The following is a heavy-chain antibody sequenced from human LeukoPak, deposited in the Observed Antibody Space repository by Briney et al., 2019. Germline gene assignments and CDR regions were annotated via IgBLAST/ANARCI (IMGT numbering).Heavy chain of an antibody. CDR2: IYYSGST. CDR3: ANLRSSWRSGYYYYYMDV. D-gene: IGHD6-13*01. Sequence: SSETLSLTCTVSGGSISSYYWSWIRQPPGKGLEWIGYIYYSGSTNYNPSLKSRVTISVDTSKNQFSLKLSSVTAADTAVYYCANLRSSWRSGYYYYYMDVWGKGTTVTVSS. CDR1: GGSISSYY. V-gene: IGHV4-59*12. J-gene: IGHJ6*03.